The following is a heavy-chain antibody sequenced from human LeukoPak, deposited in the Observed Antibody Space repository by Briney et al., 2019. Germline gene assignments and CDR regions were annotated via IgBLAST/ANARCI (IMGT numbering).Heavy chain of an antibody. CDR1: GLPFSNYW. V-gene: IGHV3-7*01. CDR3: AREDHSNYNY. CDR2: IKQDGGEK. D-gene: IGHD4-11*01. Sequence: GGSQRLSCAASGLPFSNYWMSWVRQAPGKGLEWVANIKQDGGEKFYVDSVKGRFTISRDNAKNSLYLQMNSLRAEDTAVYYCAREDHSNYNYWGQGTLVTVSS. J-gene: IGHJ4*02.